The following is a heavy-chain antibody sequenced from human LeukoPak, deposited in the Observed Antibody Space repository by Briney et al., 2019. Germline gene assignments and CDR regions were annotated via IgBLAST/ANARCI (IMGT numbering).Heavy chain of an antibody. CDR2: TSPEDSST. CDR1: GYKFTSSW. CDR3: ARRFYSGSYFIDS. V-gene: IGHV5-51*01. D-gene: IGHD3-10*01. Sequence: GESLKISCKASGYKFTSSWIGWVRQMPGKGLEWMAMTSPEDSSTRYSPSFEGQVIISADKSTNSAFLQWTTLKASDTAMYFCARRFYSGSYFIDSWGQGTLVTVS. J-gene: IGHJ4*02.